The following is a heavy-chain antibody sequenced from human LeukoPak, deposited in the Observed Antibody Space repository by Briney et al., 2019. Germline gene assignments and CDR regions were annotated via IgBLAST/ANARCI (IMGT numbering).Heavy chain of an antibody. CDR1: GFTVSSNY. V-gene: IGHV3-53*04. CDR3: ARVRHDAFDI. Sequence: GGSLRLSCAASGFTVSSNYMSWVRQAPGKGLEWVSVIYSGGSTYYADSVKGRFTISRHNPKNTLYLQMNSLRAEDTAVYYCARVRHDAFDIWGQGTMVTVSS. CDR2: IYSGGST. J-gene: IGHJ3*02.